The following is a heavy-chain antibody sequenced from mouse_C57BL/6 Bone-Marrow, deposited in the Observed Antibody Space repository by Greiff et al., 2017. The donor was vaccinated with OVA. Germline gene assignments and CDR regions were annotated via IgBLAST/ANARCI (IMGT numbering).Heavy chain of an antibody. J-gene: IGHJ3*01. Sequence: VESGGDLVKPGGSLKLSCAASGFTFSSYGMSWVRQTPDKRLEWVATISSGGSYTYYPDSVKGRFTISRDNAKNTLYLQMSSLKSEDTAMYYCARLFPVAYWGQGTLVTVSA. V-gene: IGHV5-6*01. CDR2: ISSGGSYT. CDR1: GFTFSSYG. CDR3: ARLFPVAY.